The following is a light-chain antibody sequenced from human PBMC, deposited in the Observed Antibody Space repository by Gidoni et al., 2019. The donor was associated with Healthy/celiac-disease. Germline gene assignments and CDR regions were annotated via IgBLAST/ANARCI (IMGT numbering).Light chain of an antibody. CDR2: EVS. V-gene: IGLV2-14*01. CDR3: SSYTSSSTWV. CDR1: SSDVGGYNY. J-gene: IGLJ3*02. Sequence: QSALTQPASVSGSPGQSITLSCTGTSSDVGGYNYVSWYQQHPGKAPKLMIYEVSNRPSGVSNRSSGSKSGNTASLTISGLQAEDEADYYCSSYTSSSTWVFGGGTKLTVL.